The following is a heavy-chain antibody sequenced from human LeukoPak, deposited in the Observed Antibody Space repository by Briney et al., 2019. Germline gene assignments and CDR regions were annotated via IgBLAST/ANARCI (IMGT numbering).Heavy chain of an antibody. CDR1: GFTFSSYA. J-gene: IGHJ4*02. CDR3: AKDVAGIGGY. Sequence: GGSLRLSCAASGFTFSSYAMSWVRQAPGKGLEWVSAISGSGLSTYYADSVKGRFTISRDNSKNTLYLQMNSLRAEDTALYYCAKDVAGIGGYWGQGTLVTVSS. D-gene: IGHD6-19*01. CDR2: ISGSGLST. V-gene: IGHV3-23*01.